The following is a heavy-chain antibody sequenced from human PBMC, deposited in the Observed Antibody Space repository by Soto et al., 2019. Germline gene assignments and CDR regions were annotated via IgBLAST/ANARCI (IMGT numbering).Heavy chain of an antibody. D-gene: IGHD3-10*01. J-gene: IGHJ6*02. CDR2: IYYSGST. V-gene: IGHV4-59*01. CDR1: GGSISSYY. CDR3: ARAGFTMVRGVTRYGMDV. Sequence: QVQLQESGPGLVKPSETLSLTCTVSGGSISSYYWSWIRQPPGKGLEWIGYIYYSGSTNYNPSLNSRATISVETSKNEFSLKLSSVTAADTAVYYCARAGFTMVRGVTRYGMDVWGQGTTVTVSS.